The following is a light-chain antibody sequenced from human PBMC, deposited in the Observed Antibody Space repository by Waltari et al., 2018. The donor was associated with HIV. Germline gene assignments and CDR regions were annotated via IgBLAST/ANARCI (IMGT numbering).Light chain of an antibody. V-gene: IGLV1-44*01. CDR3: AAWDDNRNAVV. J-gene: IGLJ2*01. CDR1: SSTIGRNT. Sequence: QSVLTQQPSASGTPGQRVAISCSGSSSTIGRNTITWYQQLSGTAPKLLINSNNQRPSGVPDRFSGSKSGTSGSLAISGLQSEDEADYYCAAWDDNRNAVVFGGGTKLTVL. CDR2: SNN.